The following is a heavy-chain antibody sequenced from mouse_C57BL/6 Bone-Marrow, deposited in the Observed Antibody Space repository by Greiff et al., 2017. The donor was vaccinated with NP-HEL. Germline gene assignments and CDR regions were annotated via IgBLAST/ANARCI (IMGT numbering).Heavy chain of an antibody. Sequence: EVQGVESGEGLVKPGGSLKLSCAASGFTFSSYAMSWVRQTPEKRLEWVAYISSGSGYIYYADTVKGRFTISRDNARNTLYLQMSSLNSEDTAMYYYTRDPCGSSPYYFDYWGQGTTLTVSS. J-gene: IGHJ2*01. CDR3: TRDPCGSSPYYFDY. CDR2: ISSGSGYI. CDR1: GFTFSSYA. V-gene: IGHV5-9-1*02. D-gene: IGHD1-1*01.